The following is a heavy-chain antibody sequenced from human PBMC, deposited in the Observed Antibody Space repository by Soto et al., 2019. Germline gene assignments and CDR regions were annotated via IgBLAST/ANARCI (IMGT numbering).Heavy chain of an antibody. J-gene: IGHJ3*02. Sequence: QVQLVQSGAEEKKPGASVKVSCKASGYTFTSYAMHWVRQAPGQRLERMGWINAGNGNTKYSQKFQGRGTITRDTSASTAYMELSSLRSEDTAVYYCARGTFYGSGSYYSPNAFDIWVQGTMVTVSS. CDR2: INAGNGNT. CDR1: GYTFTSYA. V-gene: IGHV1-3*05. CDR3: ARGTFYGSGSYYSPNAFDI. D-gene: IGHD3-10*01.